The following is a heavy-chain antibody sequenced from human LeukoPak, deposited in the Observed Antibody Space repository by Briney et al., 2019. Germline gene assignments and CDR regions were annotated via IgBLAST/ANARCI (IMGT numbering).Heavy chain of an antibody. V-gene: IGHV4-34*01. D-gene: IGHD2-15*01. CDR3: ARAVIVVAAATQRNWFDP. CDR2: INHSGST. J-gene: IGHJ5*02. CDR1: GGSFSGYY. Sequence: SETLSLTCAVYGGSFSGYYWSWIRQPPGKGLEWIGEINHSGSTDYNPSLRSRVTISVDTSKNQFSLKLSSVTAADTAIYYCARAVIVVAAATQRNWFDPWGQGTLVTVSS.